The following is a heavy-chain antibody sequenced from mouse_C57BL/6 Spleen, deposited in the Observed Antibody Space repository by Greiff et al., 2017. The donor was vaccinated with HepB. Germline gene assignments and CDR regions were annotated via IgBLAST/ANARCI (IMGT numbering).Heavy chain of an antibody. CDR3: ARNLDDYDRAWFAY. CDR1: GFSLTSYA. D-gene: IGHD2-4*01. CDR2: IWTGGGT. J-gene: IGHJ3*01. V-gene: IGHV2-9-1*01. Sequence: VQLQESGPGLVAPSQSLSITCTVSGFSLTSYAISWVRQPPGKGLEWLGVIWTGGGTNYNSALKSRLSISKDNSKSQVFLKMNSLQTDDTARYYCARNLDDYDRAWFAYWGQGTLVTVSA.